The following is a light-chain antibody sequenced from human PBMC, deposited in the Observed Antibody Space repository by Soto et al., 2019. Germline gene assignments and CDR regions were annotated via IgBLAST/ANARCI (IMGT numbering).Light chain of an antibody. CDR1: SSNIGNNY. CDR2: ENN. J-gene: IGLJ1*01. V-gene: IGLV1-51*02. Sequence: QAVVTQPPSVSVAPGQKVTISCSGSSSNIGNNYVSWYQQLPGTAPKLLIYENNKRPSGIPDRFSGSKSGTSATLGITGLQTGDEADYYCGTWDSSLSAGGVFGTGTKVTVL. CDR3: GTWDSSLSAGGV.